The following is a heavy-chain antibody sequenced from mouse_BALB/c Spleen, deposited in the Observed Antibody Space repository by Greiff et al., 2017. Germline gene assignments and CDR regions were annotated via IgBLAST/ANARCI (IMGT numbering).Heavy chain of an antibody. CDR1: GFTFSSFG. CDR3: ARWKGVRALYAMDY. CDR2: ISSGSSTI. J-gene: IGHJ4*01. V-gene: IGHV5-17*02. Sequence: EVQGVESGGGLVQPGGSRKLSCAASGFTFSSFGMHWVRQAPEKGLEWVAYISSGSSTIYYADTVKGRFTISRDNPKNTLFLQMTSLRSEDTAMYYCARWKGVRALYAMDYWGQGTSVTVSA. D-gene: IGHD2-14*01.